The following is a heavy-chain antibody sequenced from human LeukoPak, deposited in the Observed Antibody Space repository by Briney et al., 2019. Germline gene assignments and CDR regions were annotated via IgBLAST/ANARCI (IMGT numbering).Heavy chain of an antibody. J-gene: IGHJ4*02. Sequence: GGSLRLSCGASGFTVSNNYMTWVRQAPGKGLECVSVMYRGGSAYYADSVKGRFTLSRDNSKNTLYLQMDNLRVEDTAVYYCARVDNSGFHPFDYWGQGTLVTVSS. D-gene: IGHD3-22*01. CDR2: MYRGGSA. CDR1: GFTVSNNY. V-gene: IGHV3-66*01. CDR3: ARVDNSGFHPFDY.